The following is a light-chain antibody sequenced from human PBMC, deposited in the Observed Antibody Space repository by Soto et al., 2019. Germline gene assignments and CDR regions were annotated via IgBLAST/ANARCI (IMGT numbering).Light chain of an antibody. CDR3: QQYNNWPLT. J-gene: IGKJ4*01. CDR2: SAS. CDR1: QSVNSD. V-gene: IGKV3-15*01. Sequence: ETVMTQSPATLSASPGEIATLSCRASQSVNSDLAWYQQIPVQAPRLRIYSASTGATGGPARFSGSGSGTEFTLTISSLQSEDFAIYYCQQYNNWPLTFGGGTKVEI.